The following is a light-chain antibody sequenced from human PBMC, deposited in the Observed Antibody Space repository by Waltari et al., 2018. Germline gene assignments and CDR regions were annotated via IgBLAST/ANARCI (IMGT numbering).Light chain of an antibody. CDR1: SGHSSNV. CDR2: VNSDGSQ. Sequence: QLVVTQSPSASASLGASFNLPCTLSSGHSSNVIEWLPQHPERGPRYLMKVNSDGSQSKGAGIPDRFSGSSSGAERYLTISNLQSEDEADYYCQTGGHGTWVFGGGTKLTVL. CDR3: QTGGHGTWV. V-gene: IGLV4-69*01. J-gene: IGLJ3*02.